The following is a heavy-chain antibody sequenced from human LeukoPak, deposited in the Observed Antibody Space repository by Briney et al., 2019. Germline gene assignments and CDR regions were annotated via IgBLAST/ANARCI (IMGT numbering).Heavy chain of an antibody. CDR2: VSYDGSNK. D-gene: IGHD5-18*01. J-gene: IGHJ3*02. CDR1: GFTFSSYG. V-gene: IGHV3-30*18. Sequence: GGSLRLSCAASGFTFSSYGMHWVRQAPGKGLEWVAVVSYDGSNKYYADSVKGRFTISRDNSKNTLYLQMNSLRAEDTAVYYCAKSGYGDAFDIWGQGTMVTVSS. CDR3: AKSGYGDAFDI.